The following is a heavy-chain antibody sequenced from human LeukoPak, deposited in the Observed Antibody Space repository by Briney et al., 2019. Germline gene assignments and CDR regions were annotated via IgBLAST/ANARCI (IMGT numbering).Heavy chain of an antibody. CDR3: ARTQIGYCSGGSCYSEDY. CDR1: GYRFTSYW. J-gene: IGHJ4*02. Sequence: GESLKISCKGSGYRFTSYWIGWVRQMPGKGLEWMGIIYPGDSDTRYSPSFQGQVTISADKSISTAYLQWSSLKASDTAMYYCARTQIGYCSGGSCYSEDYWGQGTLVTVSS. D-gene: IGHD2-15*01. CDR2: IYPGDSDT. V-gene: IGHV5-51*01.